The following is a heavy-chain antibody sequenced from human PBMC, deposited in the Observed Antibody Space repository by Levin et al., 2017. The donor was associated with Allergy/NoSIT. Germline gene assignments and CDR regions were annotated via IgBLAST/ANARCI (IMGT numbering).Heavy chain of an antibody. CDR1: GYSFTSYW. J-gene: IGHJ3*02. D-gene: IGHD5-12*01. CDR2: IYPSDSDT. CDR3: ARHVDIVVPDAFDI. V-gene: IGHV5-51*01. Sequence: GGSLRLSCKGSGYSFTSYWIGWVRQMPGKGLEWMGIIYPSDSDTRYSPSFQGQVTISADKSISTAYLQWSSLKASDTAMYYCARHVDIVVPDAFDIWGQGTMVTVSS.